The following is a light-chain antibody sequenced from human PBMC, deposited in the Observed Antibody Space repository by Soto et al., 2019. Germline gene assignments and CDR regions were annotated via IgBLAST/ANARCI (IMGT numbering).Light chain of an antibody. Sequence: DIQMTQSPSTLSASVGDRVTITCRASQSISSWLAWYQQKPGKAPKSLIYMASNLESGVPSRFSGSGSGTEFTLTISSLQPDDFAPYYCQQYKTYPWTFGQGTKVEIK. V-gene: IGKV1-5*03. CDR1: QSISSW. CDR2: MAS. CDR3: QQYKTYPWT. J-gene: IGKJ1*01.